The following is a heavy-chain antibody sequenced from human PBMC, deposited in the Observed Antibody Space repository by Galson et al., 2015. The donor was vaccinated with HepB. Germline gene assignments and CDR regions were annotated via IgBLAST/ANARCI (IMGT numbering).Heavy chain of an antibody. CDR1: GYNLIELS. J-gene: IGHJ3*01. CDR2: LVPENGDT. CDR3: ATYLGSTGFDF. D-gene: IGHD3-9*01. Sequence: SVKVSCKVSGYNLIELSIHWVRQAPGKGLEWMGNLVPENGDTLLAQKFEGRVIMTEDTSSDTTYMELSSLRSEDTGVYFCATYLGSTGFDFWGQGTMVTVSS. V-gene: IGHV1-24*01.